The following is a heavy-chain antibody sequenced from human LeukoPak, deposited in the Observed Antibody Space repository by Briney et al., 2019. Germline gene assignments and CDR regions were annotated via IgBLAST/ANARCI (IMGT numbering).Heavy chain of an antibody. J-gene: IGHJ6*02. Sequence: RGESLRISCKGSGYRFTSYWIAWVRQMPEKGLEWMGIIYPGDSDTRYSPSFQGQVTISADKSISTAYLQWSSLKASDTAMYYCARHNVAVYYPYSYNGMDVWGQGTTVTVSS. CDR3: ARHNVAVYYPYSYNGMDV. D-gene: IGHD3-9*01. V-gene: IGHV5-51*01. CDR1: GYRFTSYW. CDR2: IYPGDSDT.